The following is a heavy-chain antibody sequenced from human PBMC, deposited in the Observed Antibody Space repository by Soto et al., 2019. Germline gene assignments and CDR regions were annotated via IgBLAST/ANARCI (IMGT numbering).Heavy chain of an antibody. D-gene: IGHD1-7*01. CDR2: ITYDGSNK. CDR3: EKHRLGGTFYTTLGF. V-gene: IGHV3-30*18. J-gene: IGHJ4*02. Sequence: PGGSLRLSCQASGFNFDNYGMHWVRQAPGKGLEWVAVITYDGSNKYYADSVRGRFTISRDNSKNTLSLHLNTLKPEDTAVYHCEKHRLGGTFYTTLGFWGQGTLVTVSS. CDR1: GFNFDNYG.